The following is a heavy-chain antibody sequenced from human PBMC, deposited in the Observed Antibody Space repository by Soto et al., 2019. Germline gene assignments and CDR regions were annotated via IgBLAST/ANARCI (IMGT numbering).Heavy chain of an antibody. CDR2: ISSSGTTI. J-gene: IGHJ4*02. CDR3: VRFGGAAAGPGDY. D-gene: IGHD6-13*01. V-gene: IGHV3-48*03. Sequence: EVQLVESGGGLVQPGGSLRLSCVASEFTFSSYEMNWVRQAPGKGLEWVSYISSSGTTIYYTDYVKGRFTISRDNAKKPLDRQMNSLTAENTAVYYCVRFGGAAAGPGDYWGQETLVTVS. CDR1: EFTFSSYE.